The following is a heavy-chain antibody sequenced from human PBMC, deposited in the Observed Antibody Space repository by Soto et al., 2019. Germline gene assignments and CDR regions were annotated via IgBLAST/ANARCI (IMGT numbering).Heavy chain of an antibody. J-gene: IGHJ4*02. CDR2: INPSGGTT. D-gene: IGHD2-15*01. CDR3: ARGPHIAVDHYKKYCFDY. V-gene: IGHV1-46*01. CDR1: GYTFTYNF. Sequence: ASVNVSCKASGYTFTYNFMHWVRQAPGQGLEWMGIINPSGGTTRAAQKFQDRVTMTRDTSTSTVYMELSSLRSEDTAVYYCARGPHIAVDHYKKYCFDYWGQGTLVTVSS.